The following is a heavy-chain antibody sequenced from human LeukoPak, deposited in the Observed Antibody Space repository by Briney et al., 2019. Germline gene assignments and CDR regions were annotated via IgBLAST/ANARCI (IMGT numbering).Heavy chain of an antibody. CDR1: GFTFSSYE. Sequence: PGGSLRLSCAGSGFTFSSYEMNWVRHAPGKRLEWVSYISSSGSTIYYADSVKGRFTISRDNAKNSLYLQMNSLRAEDTAVYYCAELGITMIGGVWGKGTTVTISS. J-gene: IGHJ6*04. CDR3: AELGITMIGGV. V-gene: IGHV3-48*03. D-gene: IGHD3-10*02. CDR2: ISSSGSTI.